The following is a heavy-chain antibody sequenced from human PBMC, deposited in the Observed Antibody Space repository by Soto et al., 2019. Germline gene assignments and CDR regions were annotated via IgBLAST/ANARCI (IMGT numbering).Heavy chain of an antibody. Sequence: KTSETLSLTCTVSGGSISSYYWSWIRQPAGKGLEWIGRTYTSGSTNYNPSLKSRVAMSVDTSKNQFSLKLSSVTAADTAVYYCARDKGSSWYNWFDPWGQGTLVTVSS. J-gene: IGHJ5*02. D-gene: IGHD6-13*01. CDR1: GGSISSYY. V-gene: IGHV4-4*07. CDR2: TYTSGST. CDR3: ARDKGSSWYNWFDP.